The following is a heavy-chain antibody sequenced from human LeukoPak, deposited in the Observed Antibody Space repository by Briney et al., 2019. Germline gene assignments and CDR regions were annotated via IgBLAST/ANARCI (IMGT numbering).Heavy chain of an antibody. Sequence: ASVKVSCNASGYTFTSYGINWVRQAPGQGLEWMGWINAYNGDTIYAQKLQGRVTMTTDTSTSTAYMEMCRLRAYDTAVYYCARTSHCVDIAATTPYGIYYFYYWGQGTLVTVSS. CDR1: GYTFTSYG. CDR2: INAYNGDT. V-gene: IGHV1-18*01. CDR3: ARTSHCVDIAATTPYGIYYFYY. D-gene: IGHD5-12*01. J-gene: IGHJ4*02.